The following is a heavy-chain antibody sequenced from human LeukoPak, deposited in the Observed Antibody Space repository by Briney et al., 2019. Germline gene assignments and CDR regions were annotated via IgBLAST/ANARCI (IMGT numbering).Heavy chain of an antibody. CDR3: ASLYGSGSFYSGMSLNWFDP. Sequence: PGGSLRLSCVVSGFNLNSYAMHWVRQAPGKGLEWVAVISYDGSNKYYADSVKGRFTISRDNSKSTLYLQMNSLRAEDTAVYYCASLYGSGSFYSGMSLNWFDPWGQGTLVTVSS. CDR1: GFNLNSYA. D-gene: IGHD3-10*01. CDR2: ISYDGSNK. V-gene: IGHV3-30*19. J-gene: IGHJ5*02.